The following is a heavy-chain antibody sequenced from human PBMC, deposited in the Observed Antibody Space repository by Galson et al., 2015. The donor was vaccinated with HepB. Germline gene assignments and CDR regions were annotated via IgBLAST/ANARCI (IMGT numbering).Heavy chain of an antibody. CDR1: GFTFSNAW. J-gene: IGHJ6*02. CDR3: FYDILTGTYGMDV. V-gene: IGHV3-15*01. CDR2: IKSKTDGGTT. D-gene: IGHD3-9*01. Sequence: SLRLSCAASGFTFSNAWMSWVRQAPGKGLEWVGRIKSKTDGGTTDYAAPVKGRFTISRDDSKNTLYLQMNSLKTEDTAVYYCFYDILTGTYGMDVWGQGTTVTVSS.